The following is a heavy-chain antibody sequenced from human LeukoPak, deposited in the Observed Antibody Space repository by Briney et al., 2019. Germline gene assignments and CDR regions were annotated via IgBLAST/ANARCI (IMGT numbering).Heavy chain of an antibody. CDR1: GYTFTGYY. Sequence: ATVKVSCKASGYTFTGYYMHWVRQAPGQGLEWMGWINVNSGGTNYAQKFQGRVTMTRDTSISTAYMELSRLRSDDTAVYYCARDTVYDSSGYYWHYFDYWGQGTLVTVSS. V-gene: IGHV1-2*02. CDR2: INVNSGGT. D-gene: IGHD3-22*01. J-gene: IGHJ4*02. CDR3: ARDTVYDSSGYYWHYFDY.